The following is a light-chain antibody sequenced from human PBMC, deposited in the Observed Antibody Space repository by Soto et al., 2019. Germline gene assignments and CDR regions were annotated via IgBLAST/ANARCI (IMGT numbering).Light chain of an antibody. CDR3: HQRSNWPLT. CDR2: GAS. CDR1: QSVSRY. Sequence: EIVLTQSPATLSLSPGERATLSCRASQSVSRYLAWYQQKPGQAPRLLIYGASNRATGIPARFSGSGSGTDFTLTISSLEPEDFAVYYCHQRSNWPLTFGGGTNVEIK. V-gene: IGKV3-11*01. J-gene: IGKJ4*01.